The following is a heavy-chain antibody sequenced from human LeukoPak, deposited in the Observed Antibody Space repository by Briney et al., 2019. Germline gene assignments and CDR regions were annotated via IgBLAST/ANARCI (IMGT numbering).Heavy chain of an antibody. CDR1: GFTLNSFW. V-gene: IGHV3-74*01. D-gene: IGHD3-10*01. CDR3: AKDRRQTVSGGYFDL. Sequence: GGSLRLFCTASGFTLNSFWMYGVRRAPGKGLLWVARINSDGIRTSHADSVQGRFTISRDNANNTLYLQMNSLRVEDTAVYYCAKDRRQTVSGGYFDLWGRGTLVIVSS. J-gene: IGHJ2*01. CDR2: INSDGIRT.